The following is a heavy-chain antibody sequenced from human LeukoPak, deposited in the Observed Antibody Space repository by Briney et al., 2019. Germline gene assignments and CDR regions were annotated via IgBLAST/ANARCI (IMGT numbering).Heavy chain of an antibody. J-gene: IGHJ4*02. Sequence: PGGSLRLSCAASGFTFSSYAMSWVRQAPGKGLEWVSTISGSGGSTDYADSVKGRFTISRDNSKNTLSLQMNSLRAEDTAIYYCAKGSSSSRWAFDYWGQGTLVTVSS. CDR3: AKGSSSSRWAFDY. D-gene: IGHD6-13*01. V-gene: IGHV3-23*01. CDR1: GFTFSSYA. CDR2: ISGSGGST.